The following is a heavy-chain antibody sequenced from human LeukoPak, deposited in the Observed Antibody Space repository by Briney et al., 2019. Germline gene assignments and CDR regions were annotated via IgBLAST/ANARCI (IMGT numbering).Heavy chain of an antibody. Sequence: PGGSLRLSCAASGFTFSSYSMNWVRQAPGKGLEWVSLISWDGGSTYYADSVKGRFTISRDDSKNSLYLQMNSLRTEDTALYYCAKDIEYSYGSYMDVWGKGTTVTVSS. J-gene: IGHJ6*03. CDR3: AKDIEYSYGSYMDV. V-gene: IGHV3-43*01. CDR1: GFTFSSYS. CDR2: ISWDGGST. D-gene: IGHD5-18*01.